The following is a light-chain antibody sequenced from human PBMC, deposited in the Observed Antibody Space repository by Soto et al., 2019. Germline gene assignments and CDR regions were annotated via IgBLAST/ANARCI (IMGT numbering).Light chain of an antibody. V-gene: IGKV3-20*01. CDR2: DAS. CDR1: QSVSSNY. Sequence: EIVLTQSPGTLSLSPGERATLSCRASQSVSSNYLAWYPQKPGPPPRLLISDASSRATGIPDRFSGSGSGTGFPATISCLEPEDFAVYYCQHYGRSPPSWTFGQGTKVEIK. CDR3: QHYGRSPPSWT. J-gene: IGKJ1*01.